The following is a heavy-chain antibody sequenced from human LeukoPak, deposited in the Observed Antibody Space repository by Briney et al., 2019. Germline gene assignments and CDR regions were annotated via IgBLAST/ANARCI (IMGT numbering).Heavy chain of an antibody. CDR1: GFTFSSYG. V-gene: IGHV3-30*18. Sequence: GGSPRLSCAASGFTFSSYGMHWVRQAPGKGLEWVAVISYDGSNKYYADSVKGRFTISRDNSKNTLYLQMNSLRAEDTAVYYCAKERVVGATEYWGQGTLVTVSS. CDR3: AKERVVGATEY. D-gene: IGHD1-26*01. J-gene: IGHJ4*02. CDR2: ISYDGSNK.